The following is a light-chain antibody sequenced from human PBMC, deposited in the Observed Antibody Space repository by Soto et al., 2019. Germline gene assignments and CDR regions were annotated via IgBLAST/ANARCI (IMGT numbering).Light chain of an antibody. J-gene: IGKJ4*01. V-gene: IGKV1-12*01. CDR2: IAS. CDR3: QQSKSFPLP. CDR1: QDINSW. Sequence: DIQMTQSPSSVSASVGDRVTITCRASQDINSWLTWYQQKPGKAPKVLIYIASRLQPGVPSRFSGRGSGTDFSLTISNLQPEDFATYFCQQSKSFPLPFGGGTKVEIK.